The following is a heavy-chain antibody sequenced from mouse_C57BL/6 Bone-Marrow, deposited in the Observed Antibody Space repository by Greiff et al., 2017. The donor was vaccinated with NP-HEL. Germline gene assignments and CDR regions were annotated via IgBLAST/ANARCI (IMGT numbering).Heavy chain of an antibody. CDR2: ISSGGDYI. CDR1: GFTFSSYA. D-gene: IGHD1-1*01. CDR3: TRDRGLLRGEYYAMDD. V-gene: IGHV5-9-1*02. J-gene: IGHJ4*01. Sequence: EVKLMESGEGLVKPGGSLKLSCAASGFTFSSYAMSWVRQTPEKRLEWVAYISSGGDYIYYADTVKGRFTISRDNARNTLYLQMSSLKSEDTAMYYCTRDRGLLRGEYYAMDDWGQGTSVTVSS.